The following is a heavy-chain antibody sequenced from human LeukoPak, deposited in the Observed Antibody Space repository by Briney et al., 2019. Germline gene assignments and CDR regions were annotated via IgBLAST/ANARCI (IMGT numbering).Heavy chain of an antibody. J-gene: IGHJ4*02. Sequence: GGSLRLSCAASGFTFTNAWMNWVRQAPGKGLEWVGRIKSKTDGGTTDYAAPVKGRFTISRDDSKNTLYLQMNSLKTEDTAVYYCTRIFRGGTFGYWGQGTLVTVSS. D-gene: IGHD3-3*01. CDR3: TRIFRGGTFGY. V-gene: IGHV3-15*07. CDR2: IKSKTDGGTT. CDR1: GFTFTNAW.